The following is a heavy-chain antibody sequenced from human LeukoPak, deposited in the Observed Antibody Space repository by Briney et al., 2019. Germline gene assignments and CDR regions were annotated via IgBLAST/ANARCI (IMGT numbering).Heavy chain of an antibody. CDR3: ARDRGIRGVDY. Sequence: ASVTVSCKASGYTFTSYGISWVRQAPGQGVEWMGWISAYNGNTNYAQKLQGRVTMTTDTSTSTAYMELRSLRYDDTAVYYCARDRGIRGVDYWGQGTLVTVSS. CDR2: ISAYNGNT. CDR1: GYTFTSYG. V-gene: IGHV1-18*04. D-gene: IGHD3-10*01. J-gene: IGHJ4*02.